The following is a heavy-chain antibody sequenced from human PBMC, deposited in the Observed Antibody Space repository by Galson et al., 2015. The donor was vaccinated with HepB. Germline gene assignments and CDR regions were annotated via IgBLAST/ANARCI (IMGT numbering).Heavy chain of an antibody. J-gene: IGHJ6*02. Sequence: SVKVSCKVSGYTLTELSMHWVRQAPGKGLEWMGGFDPEDGETIYAQKFQGRVTMTEDTSTDTAYMELSSLRSEDTAVYYCATGIADYYYYGMDVWGQGTTVTVSS. D-gene: IGHD6-13*01. CDR3: ATGIADYYYYGMDV. CDR1: GYTLTELS. CDR2: FDPEDGET. V-gene: IGHV1-24*01.